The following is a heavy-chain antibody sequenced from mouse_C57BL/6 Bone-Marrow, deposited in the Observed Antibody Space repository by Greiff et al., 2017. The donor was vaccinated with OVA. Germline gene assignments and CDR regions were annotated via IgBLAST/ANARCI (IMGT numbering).Heavy chain of an antibody. Sequence: DVKLQESGPELVKPGDSVKISCKASGYSFTGYFMNWVMQSHGKSLEWIGRINPYNGDTFYNQKFKGKATLTVDKSSSTAHMELRSLTSEDSAVYYCAFYGNYLYWYFDVWGTGTTVTVSS. CDR1: GYSFTGYF. D-gene: IGHD2-1*01. CDR2: INPYNGDT. V-gene: IGHV1-20*01. J-gene: IGHJ1*03. CDR3: AFYGNYLYWYFDV.